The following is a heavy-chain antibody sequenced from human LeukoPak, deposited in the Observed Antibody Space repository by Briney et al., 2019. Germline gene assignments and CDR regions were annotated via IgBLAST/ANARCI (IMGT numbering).Heavy chain of an antibody. D-gene: IGHD6-6*01. V-gene: IGHV3-30-3*01. CDR2: MSNDGNA. Sequence: GGSLRLSCAASGFPLSTYPIHWVRQAPGKGLEWVAVMSNDGNAYYADSVKGRSTISRDNSKNTLYLQMDSLRAEDTAVYYCAGEYSRSSFDYWGQGTLVTVSS. CDR3: AGEYSRSSFDY. CDR1: GFPLSTYP. J-gene: IGHJ4*02.